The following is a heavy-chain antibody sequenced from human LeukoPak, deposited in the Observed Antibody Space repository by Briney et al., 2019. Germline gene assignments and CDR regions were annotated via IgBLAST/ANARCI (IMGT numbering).Heavy chain of an antibody. D-gene: IGHD5-18*01. CDR2: IYYSGST. V-gene: IGHV4-59*01. J-gene: IGHJ4*02. CDR3: ARGLGQLWSYFDY. CDR1: GGSISSYY. Sequence: PSETLSLTCTVSGGSISSYYWSWIRQPPGKGLEWIGYIYYSGSTNYNPSLKSRVTISVDTSKNQFSLKLSSVTAADTAVYYCARGLGQLWSYFDYWGQGTLVTVSS.